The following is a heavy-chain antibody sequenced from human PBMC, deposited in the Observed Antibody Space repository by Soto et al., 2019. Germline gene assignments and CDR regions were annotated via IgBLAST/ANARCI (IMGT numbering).Heavy chain of an antibody. D-gene: IGHD1-26*01. J-gene: IGHJ4*02. V-gene: IGHV3-21*01. Sequence: EVQLVESGGGLVKPGGSLRLSCAASGFPFSGYTMIWVRQAPGKGLEWVSSITYPSGYMYYADSVKGRFTISRDNSKNSLFLEMNRLRADDTAVYYCARDRPGGALGYWGQGTLVTVSS. CDR3: ARDRPGGALGY. CDR1: GFPFSGYT. CDR2: ITYPSGYM.